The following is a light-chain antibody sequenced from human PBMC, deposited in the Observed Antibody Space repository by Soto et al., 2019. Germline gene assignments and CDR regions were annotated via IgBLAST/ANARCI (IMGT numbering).Light chain of an antibody. J-gene: IGLJ2*01. Sequence: QSVLTQPASVSGSPGQSITISCTGTSSDVGGYNYVSWYQQHPGKAPKLMIFDVSTRPSGVSDRFSGSKSGNTASLTISGLQAEDEADYYCSSYTRRSTLVFGGGTQLTVL. V-gene: IGLV2-14*01. CDR2: DVS. CDR3: SSYTRRSTLV. CDR1: SSDVGGYNY.